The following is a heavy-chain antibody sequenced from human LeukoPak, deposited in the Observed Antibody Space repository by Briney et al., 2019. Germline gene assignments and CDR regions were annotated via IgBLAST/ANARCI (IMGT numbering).Heavy chain of an antibody. J-gene: IGHJ1*01. CDR2: ISSSSDYK. D-gene: IGHD3/OR15-3a*01. CDR3: ARQGLYDSSDFWTFQH. Sequence: GGSLRLSCAASGFSFSDYYMSWIRQTPGEGLEWLSYISSSSDYKNYADSLKGRFTISRDNAKNSVYLQMNSLRAEDTAVYYCARQGLYDSSDFWTFQHWGQGTLVTVSS. V-gene: IGHV3-11*03. CDR1: GFSFSDYY.